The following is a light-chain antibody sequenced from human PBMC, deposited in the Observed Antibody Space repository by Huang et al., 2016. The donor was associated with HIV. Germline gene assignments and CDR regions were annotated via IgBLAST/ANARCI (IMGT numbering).Light chain of an antibody. CDR2: GAS. CDR3: QQYGSSPRT. Sequence: EIVLTQSPGTLSLSPGERATLSCRASQRLSSSYLAWYQQKPVQAPSLLIYGASSSATGISDRFSGSGSGTDFTLTISRLEPEDFAVYYCQQYGSSPRTFGQGTKVEIK. J-gene: IGKJ2*01. CDR1: QRLSSSY. V-gene: IGKV3-20*01.